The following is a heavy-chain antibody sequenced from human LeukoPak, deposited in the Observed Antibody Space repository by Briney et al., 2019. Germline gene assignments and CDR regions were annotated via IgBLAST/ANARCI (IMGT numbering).Heavy chain of an antibody. D-gene: IGHD3-10*01. CDR1: GYTLTSYY. CDR3: ARGSPNYYGSGGDWFDP. V-gene: IGHV1-46*01. CDR2: INPSGGST. J-gene: IGHJ5*02. Sequence: ASVKVSCKASGYTLTSYYMHWVRQAPGQGLEWMGIINPSGGSTSYAQKFQGRVTMTGDTSTSTVYMELSSLRSEDTAVYYCARGSPNYYGSGGDWFDPWGQGTLVTVSS.